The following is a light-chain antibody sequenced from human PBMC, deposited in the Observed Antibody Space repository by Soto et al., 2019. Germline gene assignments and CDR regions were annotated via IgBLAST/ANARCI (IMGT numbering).Light chain of an antibody. CDR2: EVN. CDR3: NSYVGSNNYV. J-gene: IGLJ1*01. Sequence: DNKYVSWFQQHPGKAPKVLIYEVNKRASGVPDRFSGSKSGNTASLTVSGLRADDEADYYCNSYVGSNNYVFGTGTKVTVL. V-gene: IGLV2-8*01. CDR1: DNKY.